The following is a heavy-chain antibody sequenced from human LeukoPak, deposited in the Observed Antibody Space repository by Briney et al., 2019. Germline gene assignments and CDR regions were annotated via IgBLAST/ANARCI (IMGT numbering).Heavy chain of an antibody. Sequence: GGSLRLSCAASGFTFSSYAMHWVRQAPGKGLEWVAVISYDGSNKYYADSVKGRFTISRDNSKNTLYLQMNSLRAEDTAVYYCARSQTRFLEWFVDYWGQGTLVTVSS. D-gene: IGHD3-3*01. CDR1: GFTFSSYA. CDR3: ARSQTRFLEWFVDY. J-gene: IGHJ4*02. CDR2: ISYDGSNK. V-gene: IGHV3-30-3*02.